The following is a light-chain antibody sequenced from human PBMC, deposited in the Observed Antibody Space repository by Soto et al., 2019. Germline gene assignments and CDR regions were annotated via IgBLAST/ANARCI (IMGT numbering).Light chain of an antibody. CDR3: RSYTSSSTHV. J-gene: IGLJ1*01. CDR2: DVS. CDR1: SSDVGAYTF. Sequence: QSALTQPASVSGAPGQSSTISCTGTSSDVGAYTFVSLYQQHPDKVPNLMIFDVSSRPSGVSDRFSGSKSGNTASLTISGLQPEDEADYYCRSYTSSSTHVFGSGTKVTVL. V-gene: IGLV2-14*03.